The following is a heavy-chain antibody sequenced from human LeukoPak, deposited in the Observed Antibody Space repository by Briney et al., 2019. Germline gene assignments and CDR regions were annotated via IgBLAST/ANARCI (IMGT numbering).Heavy chain of an antibody. CDR1: GFTFSNYG. V-gene: IGHV3-30*02. CDR3: AKDRLVDSYYFDY. D-gene: IGHD6-19*01. J-gene: IGHJ4*02. CDR2: IRYDGSNK. Sequence: GGSLRLSCAASGFTFSNYGMHWVRQAPGKGLEWVAFIRYDGSNKYYADSVKGRFTISRDNSKNTLYLQMNSLRAEDTAVYYRAKDRLVDSYYFDYWGQGTLVTVSS.